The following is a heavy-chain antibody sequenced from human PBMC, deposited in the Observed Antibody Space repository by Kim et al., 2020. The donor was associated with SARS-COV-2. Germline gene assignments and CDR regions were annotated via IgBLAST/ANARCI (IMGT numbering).Heavy chain of an antibody. J-gene: IGHJ4*02. D-gene: IGHD6-13*01. V-gene: IGHV4-4*02. CDR2: VFYTGSA. CDR1: GVSITRHNW. Sequence: SETLSLTFAVSGVSITRHNWSWVRQTPGNVLEWIGEVFYTGSANYNPSLKSRVTMSVDTSKKQVSLRLTSVTAADTALYYCARNEAGAYYFDYLGQGTLV. CDR3: ARNEAGAYYFDY.